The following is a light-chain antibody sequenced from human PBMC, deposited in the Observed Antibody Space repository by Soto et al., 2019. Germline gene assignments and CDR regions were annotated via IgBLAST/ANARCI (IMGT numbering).Light chain of an antibody. CDR2: GTS. V-gene: IGKV3-20*01. CDR3: QQYGSSPPT. CDR1: RGVTNNY. Sequence: EIVLTQSPGTLSLSPGESATLSCRASRGVTNNYLAWYQQKPGQAPRLLIYGTSYRATDIPRRFSGSGSGTDFTLTISRLETEDVAVYYCQQYGSSPPTFGQGTKVESK. J-gene: IGKJ1*01.